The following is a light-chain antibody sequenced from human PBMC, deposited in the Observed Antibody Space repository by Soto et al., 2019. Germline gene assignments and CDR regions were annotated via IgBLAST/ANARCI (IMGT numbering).Light chain of an antibody. CDR1: QSISSW. J-gene: IGKJ1*01. Sequence: IQMTQSPSTLSASVGDKITITCRASQSISSWLAWYQQKPGKAPKLLIYDASGLKSGVPSRFSGSGSGTEFTLTISSLQPDDFATYFCQHYNTSWWTCG. V-gene: IGKV1-5*01. CDR2: DAS. CDR3: QHYNTSWWT.